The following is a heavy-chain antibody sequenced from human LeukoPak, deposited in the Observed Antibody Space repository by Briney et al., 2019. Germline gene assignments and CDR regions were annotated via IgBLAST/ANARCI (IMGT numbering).Heavy chain of an antibody. Sequence: SETLSLTCTVSGGSISSSSYYWGWIRQPPGKGLEWIGSIYYSGSTYYNPSLKSRVTISVDTSKNQFSLKLSSVTAADTAVYYCASSIAAPWGGFDPWGQGTLVTVSS. CDR1: GGSISSSSYY. V-gene: IGHV4-39*01. D-gene: IGHD6-6*01. J-gene: IGHJ5*02. CDR3: ASSIAAPWGGFDP. CDR2: IYYSGST.